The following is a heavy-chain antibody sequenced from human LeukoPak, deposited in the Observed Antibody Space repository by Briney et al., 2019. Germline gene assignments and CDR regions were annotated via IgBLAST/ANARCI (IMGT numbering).Heavy chain of an antibody. V-gene: IGHV1-69*06. Sequence: ASVKVSCKASGGTFSSYGISWVRQAPGQGLQWMGGIIPIFGTAKYAQKFQGRVTITADKSTSTAYMELSSLRSEDTAVYYCASSAGSCDPYDYGDYFCQSPFDYWGQGTLVTVSS. J-gene: IGHJ4*02. CDR1: GGTFSSYG. CDR2: IIPIFGTA. D-gene: IGHD4-17*01. CDR3: ASSAGSCDPYDYGDYFCQSPFDY.